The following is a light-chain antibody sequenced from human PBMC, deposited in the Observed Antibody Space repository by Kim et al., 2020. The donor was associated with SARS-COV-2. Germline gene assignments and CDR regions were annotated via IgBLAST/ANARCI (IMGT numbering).Light chain of an antibody. CDR3: NSRDSSGNHHVV. Sequence: SSELTQDPAVSVALGQTVRITCQGDSLRSYYASWYQQKPGQAPVLVIYGKNNRPSGIPDRFSGSSSGNTAFLTITGAQAEDEADYYCNSRDSSGNHHVVFGGGTQLTVL. J-gene: IGLJ2*01. CDR1: SLRSYY. V-gene: IGLV3-19*01. CDR2: GKN.